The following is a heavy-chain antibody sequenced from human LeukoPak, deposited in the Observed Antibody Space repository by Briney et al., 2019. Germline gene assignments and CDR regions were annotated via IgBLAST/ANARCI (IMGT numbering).Heavy chain of an antibody. CDR2: ISWDGTST. J-gene: IGHJ6*03. D-gene: IGHD6-13*01. Sequence: GGSLRLSCAASGFTFDDYTMHWVRQAPGEGLEWVPLISWDGTSTYYADSVKGRFTISRDNSKNSLYLQMNSLRTEDTALYYCAKDKERIAAAGPYYYYYYYMDVWGKGTTVTVSS. V-gene: IGHV3-43*01. CDR3: AKDKERIAAAGPYYYYYYYMDV. CDR1: GFTFDDYT.